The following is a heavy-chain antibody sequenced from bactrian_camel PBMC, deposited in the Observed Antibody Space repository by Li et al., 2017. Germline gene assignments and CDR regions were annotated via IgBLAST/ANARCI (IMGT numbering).Heavy chain of an antibody. Sequence: HVQLVESGGDSVQAGGSLRLSCAVSGYSYNTYCLGWLRQAPGKEREGVAGIDLDGSTNYVDSVKGRFTVSRDNAKNTLYLQMTALMPEDSAVYYCAAWPNYVRWARAGIDNWGRGTQVTVS. CDR2: IDLDGST. J-gene: IGHJ4*01. CDR1: GYSYNTYC. D-gene: IGHD1*01. V-gene: IGHV3S6*01. CDR3: AAWPNYVRWARAGIDN.